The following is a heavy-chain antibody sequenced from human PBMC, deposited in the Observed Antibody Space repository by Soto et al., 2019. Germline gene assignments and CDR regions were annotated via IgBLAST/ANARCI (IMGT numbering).Heavy chain of an antibody. CDR2: IYPGDSDT. V-gene: IGHV5-51*01. D-gene: IGHD2-15*01. Sequence: GESLKISCKGSGYSFTSYWIDWVRQMPGKGLEWMGIIYPGDSDTRYSPSFQGQVTISADKSISTAYLQWGSLKASDTAMYYFARVIVVTRYCSGGSCDDYFDYWGQGTLVTVSS. CDR3: ARVIVVTRYCSGGSCDDYFDY. CDR1: GYSFTSYW. J-gene: IGHJ4*02.